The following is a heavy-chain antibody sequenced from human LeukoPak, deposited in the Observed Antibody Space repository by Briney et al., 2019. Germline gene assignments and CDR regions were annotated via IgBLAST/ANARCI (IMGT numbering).Heavy chain of an antibody. J-gene: IGHJ5*02. V-gene: IGHV4-59*01. CDR1: GGSISNYH. CDR2: VDYSGST. Sequence: SETLSLTCTVSGGSISNYHWSWMRQPPGKGLEWIGDVDYSGSTNYSPSLKSRISISVDTSKNQFSLKLRSVTAADTAVYYCARVRDYDDSSGLTPWGQGTLVTVSS. D-gene: IGHD3-22*01. CDR3: ARVRDYDDSSGLTP.